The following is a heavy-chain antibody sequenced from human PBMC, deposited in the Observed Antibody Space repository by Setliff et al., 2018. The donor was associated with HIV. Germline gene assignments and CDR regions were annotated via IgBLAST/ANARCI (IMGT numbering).Heavy chain of an antibody. D-gene: IGHD6-19*01. CDR1: GGSISSDN. J-gene: IGHJ1*01. V-gene: IGHV3-21*01. Sequence: NPSETLSLTCAVSGGSISSDNWWTWVRQAPGKGLEWVSSITYSGSHKFYADSLKGRFTISRDNAEKSLYLQLNSLRAEDTAVYYCASHPWGVSGWYAVFFRHWGQGTLVTVSS. CDR2: ITYSGSHK. CDR3: ASHPWGVSGWYAVFFRH.